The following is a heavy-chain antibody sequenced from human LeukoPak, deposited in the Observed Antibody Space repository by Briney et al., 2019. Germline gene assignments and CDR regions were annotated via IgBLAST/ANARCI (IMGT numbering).Heavy chain of an antibody. CDR3: VKRWFDP. V-gene: IGHV3-15*01. J-gene: IGHJ5*02. CDR1: GFTVSDFW. CDR2: IRTKSEGATA. Sequence: GGSLRLSCAASGFTVSDFWMVWVRQAPGRGLEWVGHIRTKSEGATAQYAAPVKGRFTVSRDDSKNTVYLQMDSLQSDDTAVYYCVKRWFDPWGQGALVTVSS.